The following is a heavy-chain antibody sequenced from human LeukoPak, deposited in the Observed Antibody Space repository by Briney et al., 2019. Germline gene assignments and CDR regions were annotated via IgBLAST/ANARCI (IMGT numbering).Heavy chain of an antibody. CDR2: ISYDGSNK. Sequence: GGSLRLSCAASGFTFSSYAMHWVRQAPGKGLEWVAVISYDGSNKYYADSVKGRFTISRDNSKNTLYLQMNSLRAEDTAVYYCARDLTPHHYCSGSHFRYYGMDVWGQGTTVAVSS. J-gene: IGHJ6*02. D-gene: IGHD3-10*01. CDR1: GFTFSSYA. CDR3: ARDLTPHHYCSGSHFRYYGMDV. V-gene: IGHV3-30*04.